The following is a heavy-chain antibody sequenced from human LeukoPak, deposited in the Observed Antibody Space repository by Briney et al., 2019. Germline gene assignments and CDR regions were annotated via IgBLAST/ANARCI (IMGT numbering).Heavy chain of an antibody. V-gene: IGHV3-64D*09. CDR3: VPHYDILTGSYYCAC. CDR1: GFTFSSYA. J-gene: IGHJ4*02. CDR2: ISSNGGST. Sequence: PGGSLRLSCSASGFTFSSYAMHWVRQAPEKGLEYVSAISSNGGSTYYAASVKGRFTISRDNSKNTLYLQMSSLRAEDTAVYYCVPHYDILTGSYYCACWGQGTLVTVSS. D-gene: IGHD3-9*01.